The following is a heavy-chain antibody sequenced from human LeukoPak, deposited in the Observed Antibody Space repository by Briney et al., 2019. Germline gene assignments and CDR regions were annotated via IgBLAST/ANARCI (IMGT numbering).Heavy chain of an antibody. CDR2: INPNSGGT. D-gene: IGHD6-13*01. V-gene: IGHV1-2*02. Sequence: ASVKVSCKASGYTFTGYYMHWVRQAPGQGLEWMGWINPNSGGTNYAQKFQGRVTMTRDTPISTAYMELSRLRSDDTAVYYCARQHSYYYYYMDVWGKGTTVTVSS. CDR3: ARQHSYYYYYMDV. J-gene: IGHJ6*03. CDR1: GYTFTGYY.